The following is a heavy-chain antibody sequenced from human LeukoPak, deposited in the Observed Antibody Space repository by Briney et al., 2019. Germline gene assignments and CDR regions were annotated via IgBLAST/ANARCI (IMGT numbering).Heavy chain of an antibody. J-gene: IGHJ4*02. CDR3: ARDVGYSSSWSLAGYFDY. CDR2: INPNSGGT. Sequence: ASVKVSCKASGYTFTGYYMHWVRQAPGQGLEWMGWINPNSGGTNYAQKFQGRVTMTRDTSISTAYMELSRLRSDDTAVYYCARDVGYSSSWSLAGYFDYWGQGTLVTVSS. D-gene: IGHD6-13*01. V-gene: IGHV1-2*02. CDR1: GYTFTGYY.